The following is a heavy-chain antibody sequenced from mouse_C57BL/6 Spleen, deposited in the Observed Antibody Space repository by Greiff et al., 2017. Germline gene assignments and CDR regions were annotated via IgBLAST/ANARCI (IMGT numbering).Heavy chain of an antibody. D-gene: IGHD2-4*01. Sequence: VQLQQPGAELVKPGASVKMSCKASGYTFTSYWITWVKQRPGQGLAWIGDIYPGSGSTNYNEKFKSKATLTVDTTSSTAYMQLSSLTSEDSAVYYCARHDYDEGYAMDYWGQGTSVTVSS. CDR2: IYPGSGST. CDR1: GYTFTSYW. CDR3: ARHDYDEGYAMDY. J-gene: IGHJ4*01. V-gene: IGHV1-55*01.